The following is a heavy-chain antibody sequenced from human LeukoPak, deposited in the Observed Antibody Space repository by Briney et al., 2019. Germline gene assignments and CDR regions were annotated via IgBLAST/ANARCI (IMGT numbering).Heavy chain of an antibody. D-gene: IGHD6-19*01. CDR2: ISYDGSNK. CDR1: GFTFSSYG. V-gene: IGHV3-30*18. Sequence: PGRSLRLSRAASGFTFSSYGMHWVRQAPGKGLEWVAVISYDGSNKYYADSVKGRFTISRDNSKNTLYLQMNSLRAEDTAVYYCANEAVAGTFDYWGQGTLVTVSS. J-gene: IGHJ4*02. CDR3: ANEAVAGTFDY.